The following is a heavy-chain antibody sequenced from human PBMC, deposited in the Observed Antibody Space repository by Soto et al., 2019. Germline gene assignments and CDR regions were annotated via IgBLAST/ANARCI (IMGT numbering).Heavy chain of an antibody. D-gene: IGHD3-16*02. J-gene: IGHJ6*02. CDR1: GGTFSSSG. Sequence: QVHLVQSGTEVKKPGSSVKVSCKASGGTFSSSGFSWVRQAPGQGLEWMGMIVPSLDTTNYAQKFQARVTITADEVTSTAYMELRSLRSEDTAVYYCARWPQPRYTADPYAVDVWGPGNRVIVSS. CDR2: IVPSLDTT. CDR3: ARWPQPRYTADPYAVDV. V-gene: IGHV1-69*11.